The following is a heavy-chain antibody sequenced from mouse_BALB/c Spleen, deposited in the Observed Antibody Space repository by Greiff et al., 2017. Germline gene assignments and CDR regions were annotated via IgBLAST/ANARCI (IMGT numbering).Heavy chain of an antibody. CDR2: INPYNDGT. J-gene: IGHJ2*01. D-gene: IGHD2-14*01. CDR1: GYTFTSYV. CDR3: ARGKNYYGYDY. V-gene: IGHV1-14*01. Sequence: VQLQQSGPELVKPGASVKMSCKASGYTFTSYVMHWVKQKPGQGLEWIGYINPYNDGTKYNEKFKGKATLTSDKSSSTAYMELSSLTSGDSAVYYCARGKNYYGYDYWGQGTTLTVSS.